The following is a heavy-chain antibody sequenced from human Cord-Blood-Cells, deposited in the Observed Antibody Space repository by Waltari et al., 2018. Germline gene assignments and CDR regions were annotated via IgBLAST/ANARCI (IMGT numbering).Heavy chain of an antibody. V-gene: IGHV1-2*02. CDR2: INPNSGGT. CDR1: GYTFTGYY. J-gene: IGHJ6*03. D-gene: IGHD6-13*01. Sequence: QVRLVQSGAEVKKPGASVKVSCKASGYTFTGYYMHWVRQTPGQGLEWMGWINPNSGGTNYAQKFQGRVTMTRDTSISTAYMELSRLRSDDTAVYYCARGGIAAAGYYYYYMDVWGKGTTVTVSS. CDR3: ARGGIAAAGYYYYYMDV.